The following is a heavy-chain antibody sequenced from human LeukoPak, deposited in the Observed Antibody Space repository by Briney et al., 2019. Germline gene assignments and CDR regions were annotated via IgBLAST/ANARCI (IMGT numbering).Heavy chain of an antibody. CDR2: MNPNSGNT. CDR1: GYTFTSYD. J-gene: IGHJ4*02. CDR3: ARTAMGSYYFDY. D-gene: IGHD5-18*01. Sequence: ASVKVSCKASGYTFTSYDINWVRQATGQGLEWMGWMNPNSGNTGYAQKFQGRVTITRNTSISTAYMELSSLRSEDTAVYYCARTAMGSYYFDYWGQGTLVTVSS. V-gene: IGHV1-8*03.